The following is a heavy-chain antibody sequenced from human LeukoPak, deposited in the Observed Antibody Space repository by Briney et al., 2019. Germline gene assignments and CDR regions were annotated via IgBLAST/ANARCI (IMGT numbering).Heavy chain of an antibody. CDR1: GFTFSNYA. V-gene: IGHV3-21*01. CDR2: ISRSGNFI. CDR3: ARVETTGRT. J-gene: IGHJ4*02. Sequence: PGGSLRLSCAASGFTFSNYAMNWVRQAPGKGLEWVSSISRSGNFIYYGDSVKGRFTISRDNAKNSLYLQMNSLRVEDTAVYYCARVETTGRTWGQGTLVSVSA. D-gene: IGHD1-14*01.